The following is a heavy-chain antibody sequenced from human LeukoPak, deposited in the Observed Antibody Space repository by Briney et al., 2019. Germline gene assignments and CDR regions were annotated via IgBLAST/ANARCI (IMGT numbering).Heavy chain of an antibody. J-gene: IGHJ3*02. Sequence: SETLSLTCAVYGGSFSGYYWGWIRQPPGKGLEWIGSIYYSGSTYYNPSLKSRVTISVDTSKNQFSLKLSSVTAADTAVYYCASSPEGGYCSSTSCYGAFDIWGQGTMVTVSS. V-gene: IGHV4-39*01. CDR2: IYYSGST. CDR3: ASSPEGGYCSSTSCYGAFDI. CDR1: GGSFSGYY. D-gene: IGHD2-2*01.